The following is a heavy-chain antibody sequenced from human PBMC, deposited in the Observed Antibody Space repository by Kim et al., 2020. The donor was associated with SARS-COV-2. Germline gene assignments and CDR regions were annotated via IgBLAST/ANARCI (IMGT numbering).Heavy chain of an antibody. D-gene: IGHD3-22*01. CDR3: ARDDPYYYDNSGPVGQFDN. Sequence: SVKVSCKASGGTFSTYGLTWVRQAPGQGLEWMGRIIPILRVTDYAQKFQGRLTITADKFTGTAFMELSRLRSEDSAMYYCARDDPYYYDNSGPVGQFDNWGQGPLVTVSS. V-gene: IGHV1-69*04. CDR1: GGTFSTYG. CDR2: IIPILRVT. J-gene: IGHJ4*02.